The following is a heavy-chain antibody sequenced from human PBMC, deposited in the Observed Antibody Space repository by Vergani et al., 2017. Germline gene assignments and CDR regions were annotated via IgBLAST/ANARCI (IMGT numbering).Heavy chain of an antibody. D-gene: IGHD2-8*01. Sequence: EVQLVESGGGLVQPGGSLRLSCEASGITFWKFGMHWVRQGPGKGLEWVSGISWNSGAVDYADSVRGRFTISRDNAKNSLFLEMNSLRAEDTAMYFCARGLWDCTHIRCSPPSYWGQGTQVTVSS. J-gene: IGHJ4*02. CDR3: ARGLWDCTHIRCSPPSY. V-gene: IGHV3-9*01. CDR2: ISWNSGAV. CDR1: GITFWKFG.